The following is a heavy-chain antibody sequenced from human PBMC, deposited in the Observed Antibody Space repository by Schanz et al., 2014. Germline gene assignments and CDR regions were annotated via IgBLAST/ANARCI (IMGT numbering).Heavy chain of an antibody. CDR3: ARESGGQNDLDTEPHKYTYMDV. J-gene: IGHJ6*03. Sequence: QVQLVESGGGVVQPGRSLRLSCATSGLNFDYYGMNWVRQAPGKGLEWVALIWYDGSNKYYAESVKGRFTISRDNPKNTLYLQMNSLRAEDTAVYFCARESGGQNDLDTEPHKYTYMDVWGKGTTVTVSS. D-gene: IGHD1-1*01. CDR1: GLNFDYYG. CDR2: IWYDGSNK. V-gene: IGHV3-33*01.